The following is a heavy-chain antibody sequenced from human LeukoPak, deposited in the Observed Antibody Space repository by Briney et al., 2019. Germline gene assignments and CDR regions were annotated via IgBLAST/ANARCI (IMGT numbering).Heavy chain of an antibody. D-gene: IGHD6-19*01. CDR3: AKDRSGAVAGSDY. CDR1: GFTLSSYC. CDR2: IWYDGSNK. V-gene: IGHV3-33*06. Sequence: GSLELSCSASGFTLSSYCIHWVRQGPGKGAGVVAVIWYDGSNKYYADSVKGRFTISRDNSKNTLYLQMNSLRAEDTAVYYCAKDRSGAVAGSDYWGQGTLVTVSS. J-gene: IGHJ4*02.